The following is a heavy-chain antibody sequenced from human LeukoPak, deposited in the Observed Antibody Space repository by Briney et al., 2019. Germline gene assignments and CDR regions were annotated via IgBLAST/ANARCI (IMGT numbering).Heavy chain of an antibody. Sequence: LPGGSLRLSYAASGFTFSSYWMSWVRQAPGKGPEWVAVISYDGSNKYYADSVKGRFTISRDNSKNTLYLQMNSLRAEDTAVYYCAKGQDHYGDYLLDYWGQGTLVTVSS. D-gene: IGHD4-17*01. V-gene: IGHV3-30*18. CDR3: AKGQDHYGDYLLDY. CDR1: GFTFSSYW. J-gene: IGHJ4*02. CDR2: ISYDGSNK.